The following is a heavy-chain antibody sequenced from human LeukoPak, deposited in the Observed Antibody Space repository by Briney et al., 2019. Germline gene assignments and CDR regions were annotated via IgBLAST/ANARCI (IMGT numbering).Heavy chain of an antibody. CDR1: GFTFSSYA. Sequence: GGSLRLSCTASGFTFSSYAMSWVRQAPGKGLEWVSAISGSGGSTYYAGSVKGRFTISRDNSKNSLYLQMNSLRAEDTAVYYCARDHHRRLYDSQARDTFDIWGQGTMVTVSS. CDR3: ARDHHRRLYDSQARDTFDI. V-gene: IGHV3-23*01. D-gene: IGHD3-22*01. CDR2: ISGSGGST. J-gene: IGHJ3*02.